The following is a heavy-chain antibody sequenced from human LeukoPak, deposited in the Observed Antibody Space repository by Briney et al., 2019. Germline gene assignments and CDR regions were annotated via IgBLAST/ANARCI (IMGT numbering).Heavy chain of an antibody. V-gene: IGHV3-23*01. D-gene: IGHD1-1*01. J-gene: IGHJ4*02. CDR3: AKAVTGTTGKYYFDY. CDR2: ISGSAGST. Sequence: GGSLTLSCAASGFTFSSYAMSGVRPAPGKGLEGVSAISGSAGSTYSATSVNDRFTISTDKSKNTLYLQMTSLRAEDTAAYYCAKAVTGTTGKYYFDYWGQGTLVTVSS. CDR1: GFTFSSYA.